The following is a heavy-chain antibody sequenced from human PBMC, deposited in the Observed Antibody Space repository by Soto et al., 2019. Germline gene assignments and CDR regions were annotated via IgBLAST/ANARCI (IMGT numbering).Heavy chain of an antibody. D-gene: IGHD4-4*01. V-gene: IGHV4-34*01. J-gene: IGHJ6*03. Sequence: SETLSLTCAVYGGSFSGYYWSWIRQPPGKGLEWIGEINHSGSTNYNPSLKSRVTISVDTSKNQFSLKLSSVTAADTAVYYCARGRVTTAPPYYYYMDVWGKGTTVTVSS. CDR3: ARGRVTTAPPYYYYMDV. CDR2: INHSGST. CDR1: GGSFSGYY.